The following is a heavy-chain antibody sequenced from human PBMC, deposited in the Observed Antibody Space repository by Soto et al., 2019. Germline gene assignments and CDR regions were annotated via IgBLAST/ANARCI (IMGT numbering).Heavy chain of an antibody. V-gene: IGHV3-66*01. CDR3: ARGQLLAVR. Sequence: EVQLVESGGGLVQPGGSLRLSCAASGFTVSSNYMSWVRQAPGKGLEWVSVIYTGDGTYYADSVKGRFTISRDNSKNTLYLQMYSLRAENTAVYYCARGQLLAVRWGQGTLVTVSS. CDR2: IYTGDGT. J-gene: IGHJ4*02. CDR1: GFTVSSNY. D-gene: IGHD3-3*02.